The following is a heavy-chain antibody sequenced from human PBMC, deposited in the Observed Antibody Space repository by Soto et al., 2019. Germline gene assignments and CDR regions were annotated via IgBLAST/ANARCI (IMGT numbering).Heavy chain of an antibody. V-gene: IGHV4-39*01. CDR1: GGSISSSSYY. Sequence: QLQLQESGPGLVKPSETLSLTCTVSGGSISSSSYYWGWIRQPPGKGLEWIGSIYYSGSTYYNPSLKSRVTISVDTSKNQFSLKLSSVTAADTAVYYCARLTPTRDTYYDYVWGSYRYRYFDYWGQGTLVTVSS. J-gene: IGHJ4*02. CDR3: ARLTPTRDTYYDYVWGSYRYRYFDY. CDR2: IYYSGST. D-gene: IGHD3-16*02.